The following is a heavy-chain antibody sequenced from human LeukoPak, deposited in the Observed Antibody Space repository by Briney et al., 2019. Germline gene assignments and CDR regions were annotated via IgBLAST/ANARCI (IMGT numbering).Heavy chain of an antibody. CDR2: IYWNDDK. J-gene: IGHJ4*02. Sequence: EFGPTLVKPTQTLTLTCTFSGFSLSTSGVGVGWIRQPPGKALEWLSLIYWNDDKRYSPSLKSRLTITKDTSKSQVVLTMTNMDPVDTATYFCAHDSPGNYGFDYWGQGTLVTVSS. CDR1: GFSLSTSGVG. CDR3: AHDSPGNYGFDY. V-gene: IGHV2-5*01. D-gene: IGHD3-16*01.